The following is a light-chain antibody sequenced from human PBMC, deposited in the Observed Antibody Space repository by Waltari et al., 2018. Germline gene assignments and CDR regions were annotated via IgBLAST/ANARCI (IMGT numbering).Light chain of an antibody. CDR2: HAS. Sequence: EIVLTQSPGSLSLSPGERATLSCRASQSVSKYFAWYQQKPGQAPRLLIYHASSRATGIPDRFSGSGFGTDFSLTISRLEPEDFAVYYCQKYESLPATFGQGTKVEIK. J-gene: IGKJ1*01. CDR3: QKYESLPAT. CDR1: QSVSKY. V-gene: IGKV3-20*01.